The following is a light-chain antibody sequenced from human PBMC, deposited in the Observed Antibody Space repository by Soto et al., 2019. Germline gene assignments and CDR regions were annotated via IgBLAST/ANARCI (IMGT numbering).Light chain of an antibody. CDR3: HQYVPSPRT. CDR1: QSIAGGY. CDR2: GAY. J-gene: IGKJ1*01. Sequence: EIVLTQSPRTLSLSPGERATLSCRASQSIAGGYLAWYQHRPGQAPRLLISGAYRRAAGIPDRFSGSGSGTDFTLTISRLQPEDFAVYYCHQYVPSPRTFGQGTKVEFK. V-gene: IGKV3-20*01.